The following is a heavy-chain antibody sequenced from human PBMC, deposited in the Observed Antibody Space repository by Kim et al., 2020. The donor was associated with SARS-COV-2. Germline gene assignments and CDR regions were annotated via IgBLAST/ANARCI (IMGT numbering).Heavy chain of an antibody. CDR3: ARRAYSSGWWYFDY. CDR2: INSDGSIT. Sequence: GGSLRLSCAASGFTLSRYWMHWVRRVPGKGLVWVSRINSDGSITSYAGSVKGRFTISRDNAKNTLYLQMNSLRAEDTAVYYCARRAYSSGWWYFDYWGQG. CDR1: GFTLSRYW. V-gene: IGHV3-74*01. D-gene: IGHD6-19*01. J-gene: IGHJ4*02.